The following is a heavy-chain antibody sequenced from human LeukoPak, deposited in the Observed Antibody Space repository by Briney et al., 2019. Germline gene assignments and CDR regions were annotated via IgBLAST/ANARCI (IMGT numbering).Heavy chain of an antibody. CDR1: GFTFDDYA. Sequence: GGSLRLSCEASGFTFDDYAMHWVRQAPGKGLEWVSSISWNSGSIGYADSVKGRFTISRDNAKNSLYLQMNGLGAEDTALYYCAKDISSGGYNHYHGMAVWGKGPTAT. CDR2: ISWNSGSI. D-gene: IGHD6-19*01. J-gene: IGHJ6*04. CDR3: AKDISSGGYNHYHGMAV. V-gene: IGHV3-9*01.